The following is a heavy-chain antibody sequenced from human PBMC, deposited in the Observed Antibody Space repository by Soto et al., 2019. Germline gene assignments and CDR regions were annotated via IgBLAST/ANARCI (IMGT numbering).Heavy chain of an antibody. J-gene: IGHJ3*02. V-gene: IGHV1-2*04. CDR3: ARDRELGILSNAFDI. CDR2: INPNSGGT. Sequence: ASVKVSCKASGYTFTGYYMHWVRQAPGQGLEWMGWINPNSGGTNYAQKFQGWVTMTRYTSISTAYMELSRLRSDDTAVYYCARDRELGILSNAFDIWGQGTMVTVSS. CDR1: GYTFTGYY. D-gene: IGHD7-27*01.